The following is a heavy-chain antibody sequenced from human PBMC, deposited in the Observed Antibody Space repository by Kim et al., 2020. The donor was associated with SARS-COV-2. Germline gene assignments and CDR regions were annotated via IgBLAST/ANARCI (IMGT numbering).Heavy chain of an antibody. Sequence: YTPALTSRVTISVDTSNSQFSLKQSSVTAADTAVYYCARHMVTPYYFDYWGQGTLVTVSS. V-gene: IGHV4-59*08. J-gene: IGHJ4*02. CDR3: ARHMVTPYYFDY. D-gene: IGHD3-10*01.